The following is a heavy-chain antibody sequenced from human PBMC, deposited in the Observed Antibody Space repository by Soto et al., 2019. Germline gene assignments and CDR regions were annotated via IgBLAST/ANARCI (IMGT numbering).Heavy chain of an antibody. V-gene: IGHV3-11*06. D-gene: IGHD4-17*01. CDR3: ARRGVTMVTTRIYNWFDP. J-gene: IGHJ5*02. CDR1: GFTFSDYY. CDR2: ISGSSGYT. Sequence: QVQLVESGGGLVKPGGSLRLSCAASGFTFSDYYMSWIRQAPGKGLEWVSYISGSSGYTKYADSVKGRFTISRDNANNSRYLQLNSLTAEDTAVYYCARRGVTMVTTRIYNWFDPWGQGTLVTVSS.